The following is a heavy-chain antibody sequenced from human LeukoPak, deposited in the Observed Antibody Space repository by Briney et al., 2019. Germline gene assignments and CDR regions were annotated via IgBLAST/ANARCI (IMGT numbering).Heavy chain of an antibody. CDR1: RFTFDAYA. D-gene: IGHD1-14*01. J-gene: IGHJ3*01. CDR3: GSALQVGTFPDAVDF. CDR2: IRSESYGGTT. Sequence: GGSLRLSCKSSRFTFDAYALTWVRQTLGRGLEWVGFIRSESYGGTTEYAASVGGRCTISKDDSRSIAYLQMSCLTTEDTAVYHCGSALQVGTFPDAVDFWRQATMVTVSS. V-gene: IGHV3-49*04.